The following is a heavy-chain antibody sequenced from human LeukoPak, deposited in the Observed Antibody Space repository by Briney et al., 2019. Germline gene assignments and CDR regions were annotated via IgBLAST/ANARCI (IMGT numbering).Heavy chain of an antibody. CDR3: ARNPDEGSGYYAGSSDMDV. CDR1: GFTFSSYA. J-gene: IGHJ6*03. V-gene: IGHV3-21*01. D-gene: IGHD3-3*01. CDR2: ISSSSSYI. Sequence: PGGSLRLSCAASGFTFSSYAMSWVRQAPGKGLEWGSSISSSSSYIYYADSVKGRFTISRDNAKNPLYLQMNSLRAEDTAVYYCARNPDEGSGYYAGSSDMDVWGKGTTVTVSS.